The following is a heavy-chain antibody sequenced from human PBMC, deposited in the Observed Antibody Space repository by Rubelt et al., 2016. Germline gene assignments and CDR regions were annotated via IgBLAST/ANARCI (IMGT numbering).Heavy chain of an antibody. CDR2: FIPILCIA. J-gene: IGHJ4*02. D-gene: IGHD6-19*01. V-gene: IGHV1-69*04. CDR3: ASSVAGEY. Sequence: QVQLVQSGAEVKKPGSSVKVSCKASGGTFSSYAISWVRQAPGQGLEWMGRFIPILCIANYAQKSQGRVTSTADKSTSAAYMGVGSRRSAETAVYYCASSVAGEYWGQGTLITVSS. CDR1: GGTFSSYA.